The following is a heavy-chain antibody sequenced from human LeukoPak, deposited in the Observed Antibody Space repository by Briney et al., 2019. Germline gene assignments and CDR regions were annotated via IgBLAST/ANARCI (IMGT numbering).Heavy chain of an antibody. CDR2: IYYTGST. V-gene: IGHV4-59*12. CDR3: ASGTPLDLDYYDSSGYYYFDY. CDR1: GGSISSYY. Sequence: SETLSLTCSVSGGSISSYYWSWIRRPPGKGLEWIGYIYYTGSTNYNPSLKSRVTISVDTSKNQFSLKLSSVTAADTAVYYCASGTPLDLDYYDSSGYYYFDYWGQGTLVTVSS. D-gene: IGHD3-22*01. J-gene: IGHJ4*02.